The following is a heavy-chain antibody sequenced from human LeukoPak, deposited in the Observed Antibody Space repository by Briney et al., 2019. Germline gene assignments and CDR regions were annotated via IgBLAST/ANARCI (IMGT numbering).Heavy chain of an antibody. V-gene: IGHV1-8*03. J-gene: IGHJ4*02. CDR3: ARGGYYDSSGYYWTVDY. D-gene: IGHD3-22*01. Sequence: ASAKVSCKASGYTFTSYDINWVRQATGQGLEWMGWMNPNSGNTGYAQKFQGRVTITRNTSISTAYMELSSLRSEDTAVYYCARGGYYDSSGYYWTVDYWGQGTLVTVSS. CDR2: MNPNSGNT. CDR1: GYTFTSYD.